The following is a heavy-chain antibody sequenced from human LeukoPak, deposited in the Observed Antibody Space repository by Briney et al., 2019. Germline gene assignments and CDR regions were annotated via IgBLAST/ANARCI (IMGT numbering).Heavy chain of an antibody. V-gene: IGHV3-21*01. CDR1: GFTFSSYS. CDR2: ISSSSSYI. J-gene: IGHJ2*01. D-gene: IGHD3-3*01. CDR3: ARYDFILISYFDL. Sequence: GGSLRLSCAASGFTFSSYSMNWVRQAPGKGLEWVSSISSSSSYIYYADSAKGRFTISRDSAKNSLYLQMNSLRAEDTAVYYCARYDFILISYFDLWGRGTLVTVSS.